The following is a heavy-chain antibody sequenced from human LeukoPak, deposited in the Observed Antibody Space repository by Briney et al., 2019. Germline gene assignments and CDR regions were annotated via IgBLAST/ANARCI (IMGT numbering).Heavy chain of an antibody. V-gene: IGHV3-48*03. CDR3: ARVFPRWYGSGGYYRMWYFDL. J-gene: IGHJ2*01. Sequence: PGGSLRLSCAASGFTFSSYEMNWVRQAPGKGLEWVSYISSGGSTIYHADSVKGRFTISRDNAKNSLYLQMNSLRAEDTAVYYCARVFPRWYGSGGYYRMWYFDLWGRGTLVTVSS. CDR2: ISSGGSTI. CDR1: GFTFSSYE. D-gene: IGHD3-10*01.